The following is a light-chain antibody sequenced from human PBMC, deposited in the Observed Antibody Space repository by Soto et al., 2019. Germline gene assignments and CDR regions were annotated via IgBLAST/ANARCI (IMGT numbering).Light chain of an antibody. CDR2: GSS. CDR1: QSVSRN. CDR3: QQYDKWSPLT. J-gene: IGKJ4*01. V-gene: IGKV3-15*01. Sequence: VVMTQSPATLSVSPGESATLSCLASQSVSRNLAWYQQKPGQAPRLLLYGSSFRATNVTDRFTGRGSGTEFTITISGLQSDDFAVYYCQQYDKWSPLTFGEGTKVDIK.